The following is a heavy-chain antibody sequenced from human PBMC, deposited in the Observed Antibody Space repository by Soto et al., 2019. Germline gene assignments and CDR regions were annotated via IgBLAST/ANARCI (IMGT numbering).Heavy chain of an antibody. D-gene: IGHD6-13*01. J-gene: IGHJ4*02. Sequence: QVQLVQSGAEVKKPGASVQISCKASGYSFSSYIIHWVRQAPGQGLEWMGWINVDNGNRRYSERFQGRVTITGDTPASTVYMEVTRLEPEDTAIFYCARAAFGSSWYAYDYWGLGTLVTVSS. CDR2: INVDNGNR. CDR1: GYSFSSYI. CDR3: ARAAFGSSWYAYDY. V-gene: IGHV1-3*01.